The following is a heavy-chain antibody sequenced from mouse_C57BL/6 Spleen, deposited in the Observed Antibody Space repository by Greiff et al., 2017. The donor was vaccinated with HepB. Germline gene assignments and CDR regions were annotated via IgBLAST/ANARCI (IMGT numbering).Heavy chain of an antibody. J-gene: IGHJ1*03. CDR3: ARNHYGNYWYFDV. CDR2: IYPSDSET. CDR1: GYTFTSYW. Sequence: QVQLQQPGAELVRPGSSVKLSCKASGYTFTSYWMDWVKQRPGQGLEWIGNIYPSDSETHYNQKFKDKATLTVDKSSSTAYMQLSSLTSEDSAVYYCARNHYGNYWYFDVWGTGTTVTVSS. V-gene: IGHV1-61*01. D-gene: IGHD2-1*01.